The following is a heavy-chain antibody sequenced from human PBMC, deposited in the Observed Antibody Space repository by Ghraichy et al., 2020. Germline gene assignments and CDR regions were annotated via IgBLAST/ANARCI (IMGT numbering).Heavy chain of an antibody. Sequence: ASVKVSCKASGYTFTGYYMHWVRQAPGQGLEWMGRINPNSGGTNYAQKFQGRVTMTRDTSISTAYMELSRLRSDDTAVYYCARDGYYGSGSYYGGDAFDIWGQGTMVTVSS. V-gene: IGHV1-2*06. D-gene: IGHD3-10*01. CDR3: ARDGYYGSGSYYGGDAFDI. CDR1: GYTFTGYY. CDR2: INPNSGGT. J-gene: IGHJ3*02.